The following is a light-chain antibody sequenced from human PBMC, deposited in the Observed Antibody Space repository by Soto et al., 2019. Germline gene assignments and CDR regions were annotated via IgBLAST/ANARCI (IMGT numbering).Light chain of an antibody. CDR1: QSVRNN. Sequence: IMMAQSAATLSVSPGERATLSCRASQSVRNNLAWYQQKPGQAPRLLIYGASTRATGIPARFSGSGSGTEFTLTISSLQSEDFAIYYCQQYNNWPQTFGQGTKVAI. J-gene: IGKJ1*01. CDR2: GAS. CDR3: QQYNNWPQT. V-gene: IGKV3-15*01.